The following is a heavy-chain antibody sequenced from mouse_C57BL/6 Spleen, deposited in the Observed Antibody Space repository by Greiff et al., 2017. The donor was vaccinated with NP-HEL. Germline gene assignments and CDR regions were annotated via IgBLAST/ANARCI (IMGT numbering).Heavy chain of an antibody. V-gene: IGHV3-6*01. CDR3: AIDAWFAY. Sequence: ESGPGLVKPSQSLSLTCSVTGYSITSGYYWNWIRQFPGNKLEWMGYISYDGSNNYNPSLKNRISITRDTSKNQFFLKLNSLTTEDSATYYCAIDAWFAYWGQGTLVTVSA. J-gene: IGHJ3*01. CDR1: GYSITSGYY. CDR2: ISYDGSN.